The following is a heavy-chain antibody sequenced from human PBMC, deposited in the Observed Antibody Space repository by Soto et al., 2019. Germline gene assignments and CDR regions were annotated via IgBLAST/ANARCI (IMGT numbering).Heavy chain of an antibody. Sequence: PGGSLRLSCAASGFTFSSYEMNWVCQAPGKGLEWVSYISSSGSTIYYADSVKGRFTISRDIAKNSLYLQMSSLRAEDTAVYYCARVNGWELLDYRGQGTLVTVSS. D-gene: IGHD1-26*01. J-gene: IGHJ4*02. CDR2: ISSSGSTI. V-gene: IGHV3-48*03. CDR1: GFTFSSYE. CDR3: ARVNGWELLDY.